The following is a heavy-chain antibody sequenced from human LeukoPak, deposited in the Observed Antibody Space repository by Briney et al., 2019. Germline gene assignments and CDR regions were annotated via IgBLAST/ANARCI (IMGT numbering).Heavy chain of an antibody. D-gene: IGHD3-22*01. Sequence: GGSPRLSCEASGFTFSSHGMYWVRQAPGKGLEWVALIWYDGSNKYYADSVKGRFTISRDNPNNTLYLQMNSLRAEDTAVYYCARSGRGYYDSLDHWGQGDLVTVSS. CDR2: IWYDGSNK. CDR1: GFTFSSHG. J-gene: IGHJ4*02. CDR3: ARSGRGYYDSLDH. V-gene: IGHV3-33*07.